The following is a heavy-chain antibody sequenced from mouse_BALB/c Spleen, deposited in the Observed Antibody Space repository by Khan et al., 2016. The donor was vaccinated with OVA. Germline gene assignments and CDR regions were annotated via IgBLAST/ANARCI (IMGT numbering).Heavy chain of an antibody. V-gene: IGHV5-9-4*01. CDR2: ISSGGSYT. CDR1: GFTFSSYA. J-gene: IGHJ3*01. D-gene: IGHD1-1*01. CDR3: ARLLRRPAWFAY. Sequence: EVELVESGGGLVKPGGSLKLSCAASGFTFSSYAMSWVRQSPEKRLEWVAEISSGGSYTYYPDTVTGRFTISRDNAKNTLYLEMSSLRSEDTAIYYGARLLRRPAWFAYWGQGTLVTVSA.